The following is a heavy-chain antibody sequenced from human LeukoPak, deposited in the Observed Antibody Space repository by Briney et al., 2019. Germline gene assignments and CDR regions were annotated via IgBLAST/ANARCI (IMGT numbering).Heavy chain of an antibody. Sequence: PSETLSLTCAVYGGSFSGYYWSWIRQPPGKGLEWIGEINHSGSTNYNPSLKSRVTISVDTSKNQFSLKLSSVTAADTAVYYCARQSYYVGWFDPWGQGTLVTVSS. CDR1: GGSFSGYY. D-gene: IGHD3-16*01. V-gene: IGHV4-34*01. CDR2: INHSGST. CDR3: ARQSYYVGWFDP. J-gene: IGHJ5*02.